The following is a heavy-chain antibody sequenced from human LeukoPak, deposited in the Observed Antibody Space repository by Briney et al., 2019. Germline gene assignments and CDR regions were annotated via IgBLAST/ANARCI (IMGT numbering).Heavy chain of an antibody. CDR1: GFTFSSYE. V-gene: IGHV3-48*03. Sequence: GGSLRLSCAASGFTFSSYEVNWVRQAPGKGLEWVSYISSSGSTIYYADSVKGRFTISRDNAKNSLYLQMNSLRAEDTAVYYCARDPGGSYFDYWGQGTLVTVSS. CDR2: ISSSGSTI. CDR3: ARDPGGSYFDY. J-gene: IGHJ4*02. D-gene: IGHD1-26*01.